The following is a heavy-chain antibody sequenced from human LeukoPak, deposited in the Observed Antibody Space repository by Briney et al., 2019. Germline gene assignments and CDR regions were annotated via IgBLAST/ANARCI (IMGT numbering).Heavy chain of an antibody. CDR3: ARYYGGVSRYLHFDY. CDR2: IYYSGGT. CDR1: GGSISSGDYY. D-gene: IGHD3-3*01. V-gene: IGHV4-30-4*08. Sequence: PSQTLSLTCTVSGGSISSGDYYWSWIRQPPGKGLEWIGYIYYSGGTYYNPSLKSRVTISVDTSKNQFSLKLSSVTAADTAVYYCARYYGGVSRYLHFDYWGQGTLVTVSS. J-gene: IGHJ4*02.